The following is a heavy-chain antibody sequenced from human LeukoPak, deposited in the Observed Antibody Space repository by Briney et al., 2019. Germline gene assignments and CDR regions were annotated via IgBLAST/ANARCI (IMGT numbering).Heavy chain of an antibody. CDR2: INPSAGST. J-gene: IGHJ4*02. CDR3: ARRNSGYQDLDF. D-gene: IGHD5-12*01. CDR1: GYTFTRYY. V-gene: IGHV1-46*01. Sequence: GASVKVSCKASGYTFTRYYMYWVRQAPGQGLECMGIINPSAGSTSYAQKFQGRVTMTRDTSTSTVYLELSSLTSDDTAVYYCARRNSGYQDLDFWGQGTLVTVSS.